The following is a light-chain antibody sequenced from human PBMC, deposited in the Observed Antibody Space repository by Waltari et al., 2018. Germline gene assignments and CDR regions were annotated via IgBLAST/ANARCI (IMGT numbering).Light chain of an antibody. J-gene: IGKJ4*01. CDR2: GGS. CDR1: QSLLNTDGSTF. V-gene: IGKV2-40*01. CDR3: FQHKALPLT. Sequence: IVMTQTPLSLAVTPGEPASISCRSSQSLLNTDGSTFFDWYLQRPGQSPQLLIYGGSNRASGVPDRFSGSGSDTDFTLQISKVEAEDVGIYYCFQHKALPLTFGGGTKVEIK.